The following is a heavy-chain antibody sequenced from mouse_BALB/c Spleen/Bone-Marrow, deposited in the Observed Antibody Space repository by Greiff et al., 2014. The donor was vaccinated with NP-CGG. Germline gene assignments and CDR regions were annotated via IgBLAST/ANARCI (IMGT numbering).Heavy chain of an antibody. CDR1: GFSLNNYG. CDR3: VSELGGFAY. V-gene: IGHV2-9*02. J-gene: IGHJ3*01. CDR2: IWAGGGT. Sequence: VQLQESGPGLVAPSQSLSISCTVSGFSLNNYGAHWVRQPPGKGLEWLGVIWAGGGTNYNSTLMSRLSVIKDNSKSQVFLKMNSLQTDDTAMYYCVSELGGFAYWGQGTLVTVSA.